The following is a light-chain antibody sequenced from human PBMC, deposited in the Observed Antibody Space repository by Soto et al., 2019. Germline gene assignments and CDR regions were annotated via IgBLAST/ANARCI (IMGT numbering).Light chain of an antibody. CDR2: DVS. CDR3: SSYTTTRTLV. Sequence: QSALTQPASVSGSPGQSITISCTGTSSDVGAYNYVSWYQQHPGKVPKVILYDVSDRPSGVSSRFSGSKSGNTASLTISGLQADDEADYYCSSYTTTRTLVFGGGTKVTVL. V-gene: IGLV2-14*03. CDR1: SSDVGAYNY. J-gene: IGLJ2*01.